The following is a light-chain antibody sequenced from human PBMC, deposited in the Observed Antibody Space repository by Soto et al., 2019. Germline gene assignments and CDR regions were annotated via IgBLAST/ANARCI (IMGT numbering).Light chain of an antibody. CDR2: GAS. V-gene: IGKV3-20*01. CDR3: QQYGSSPWT. CDR1: HSVSSY. Sequence: EIVLTPSPATLSLSPGARATLYCRASHSVSSYLAWYQQKPGQAPRLLIYGASSRATGIPDMFSGSGSGTDFTLTISTLEPEDFAVYYCQQYGSSPWTVGRGTKVDIK. J-gene: IGKJ1*01.